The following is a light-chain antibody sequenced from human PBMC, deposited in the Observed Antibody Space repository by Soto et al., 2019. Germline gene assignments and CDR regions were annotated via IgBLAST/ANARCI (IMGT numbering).Light chain of an antibody. Sequence: DIQMTQSPSSLSASVGDRGTITCRASQSISSYLNWYQQKPGKAPKLLIYAASSLQSGVPSRFSGSGSGTDFTLTISSLHPEDFATYYCQQSYSTPITFGQGTRLEIK. J-gene: IGKJ5*01. V-gene: IGKV1-39*01. CDR2: AAS. CDR1: QSISSY. CDR3: QQSYSTPIT.